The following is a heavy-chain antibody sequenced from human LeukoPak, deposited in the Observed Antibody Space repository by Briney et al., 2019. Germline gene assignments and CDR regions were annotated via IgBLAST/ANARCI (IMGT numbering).Heavy chain of an antibody. V-gene: IGHV3-7*01. Sequence: GGSLRLSCAASGFTFSSYWMSWVRQAPGKGLEWVANIKQDGSEKYYVDSVKGRFTISRDNAKNSLYLQMNSLRAEDTAVYYCARTYCSGTSCYPNDYWGQGTLVTVSS. CDR1: GFTFSSYW. CDR2: IKQDGSEK. D-gene: IGHD2-2*01. J-gene: IGHJ4*02. CDR3: ARTYCSGTSCYPNDY.